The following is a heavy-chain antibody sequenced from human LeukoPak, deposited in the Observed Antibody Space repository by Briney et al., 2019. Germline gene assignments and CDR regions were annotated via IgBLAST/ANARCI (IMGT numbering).Heavy chain of an antibody. CDR2: IYYSGST. J-gene: IGHJ4*02. Sequence: TASETLSLTCTVSGGSISSYYWTWIRQPPGKGLEWIGYIYYSGSTNYNPSLKSRVTISVDTSKNQFSVKLSSVTAADTAVYYCAGERARYGDFEYWGQGILVTVSS. D-gene: IGHD4-17*01. V-gene: IGHV4-59*01. CDR3: AGERARYGDFEY. CDR1: GGSISSYY.